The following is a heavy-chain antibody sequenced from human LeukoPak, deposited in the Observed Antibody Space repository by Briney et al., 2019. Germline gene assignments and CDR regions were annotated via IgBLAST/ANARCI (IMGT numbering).Heavy chain of an antibody. CDR2: IIPIFATA. Sequence: ASVTVSCTASGGTFSSYAISWVRQAPGQGLEWMGGIIPIFATANYAQKFQGRVTITADESTSTAYMELSSLRSEDMAVYYCARGPITTRSHFDYWGQGTLVTVSS. CDR3: ARGPITTRSHFDY. V-gene: IGHV1-69*13. D-gene: IGHD3-22*01. J-gene: IGHJ4*02. CDR1: GGTFSSYA.